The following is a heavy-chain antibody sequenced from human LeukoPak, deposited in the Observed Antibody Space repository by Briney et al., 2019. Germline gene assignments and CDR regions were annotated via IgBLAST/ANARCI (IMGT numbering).Heavy chain of an antibody. D-gene: IGHD3-10*01. CDR3: ARVGTMVRGVMYYYYYMDV. V-gene: IGHV1-69*06. CDR2: IIPIFGTA. Sequence: ASVKVSCKASGYTFTSYGISWVRQAPGQGLEWMGGIIPIFGTANYAQKFQGRVTITADKSTSTAYMELSSLRSEDTAVYYCARVGTMVRGVMYYYYYMDVWGKGTTVTVSS. CDR1: GYTFTSYG. J-gene: IGHJ6*03.